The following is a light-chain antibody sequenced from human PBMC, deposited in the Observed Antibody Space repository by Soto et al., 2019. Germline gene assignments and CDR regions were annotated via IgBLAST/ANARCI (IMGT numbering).Light chain of an antibody. Sequence: EVVLTQSPGTLSLSLGDRATLSCRASHSVSTKLAWYQQRPGQTPRLLIYNASTRATGVPARFSGGGSVTEFSLTISSLQSDDLAVYYCHQYNTWPPHFTFGPGTKVDIK. CDR1: HSVSTK. CDR3: HQYNTWPPHFT. CDR2: NAS. V-gene: IGKV3-15*01. J-gene: IGKJ3*01.